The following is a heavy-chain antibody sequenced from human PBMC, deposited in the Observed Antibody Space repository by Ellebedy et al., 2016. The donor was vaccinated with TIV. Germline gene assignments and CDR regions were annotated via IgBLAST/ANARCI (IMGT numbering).Heavy chain of an antibody. CDR1: GFTFSSYG. D-gene: IGHD6-13*01. V-gene: IGHV3-48*04. CDR3: ARDPLRLTGYTTSWCDF. CDR2: IRSSSSTV. Sequence: GESLKISCAASGFTFSSYGMNWVRQAPGKVLEWVSYIRSSSSTVHYADSVQGRFIVSRDNAKNSLFLQMNSLRAEDTAVYYCARDPLRLTGYTTSWCDFWGQGTLVTVSS. J-gene: IGHJ5*01.